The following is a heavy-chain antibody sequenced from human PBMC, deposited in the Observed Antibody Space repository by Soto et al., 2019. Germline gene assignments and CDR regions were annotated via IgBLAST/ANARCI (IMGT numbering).Heavy chain of an antibody. Sequence: ASVKVSCKASGSTFTSYYMHWVRQAPGQGLEWMGIINPSGGSTSYAQKFQGRVTMTRDTSTSTVYMELSSLRSEDTAVYYLAREPGAEPIGLAAAGRAFYYYYGMDVWGQGTTVTVSS. V-gene: IGHV1-46*01. CDR2: INPSGGST. CDR1: GSTFTSYY. D-gene: IGHD6-13*01. CDR3: AREPGAEPIGLAAAGRAFYYYYGMDV. J-gene: IGHJ6*02.